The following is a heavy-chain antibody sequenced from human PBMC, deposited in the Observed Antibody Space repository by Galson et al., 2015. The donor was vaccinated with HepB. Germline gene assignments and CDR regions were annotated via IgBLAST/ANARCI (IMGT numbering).Heavy chain of an antibody. J-gene: IGHJ3*02. CDR3: ARRTGTKHDAFDI. Sequence: SVKVSCKASGGTFSSYAISWVRQAPGQGLEWMGRIIPILGIANYAQKFQGRVTITADKSTSTAYMELSSLRSEDTAVYYCARRTGTKHDAFDIWGQGTMVTVSS. D-gene: IGHD1-1*01. CDR2: IIPILGIA. CDR1: GGTFSSYA. V-gene: IGHV1-69*04.